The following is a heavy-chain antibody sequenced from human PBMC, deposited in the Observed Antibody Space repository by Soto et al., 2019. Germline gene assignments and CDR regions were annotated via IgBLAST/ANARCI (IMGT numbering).Heavy chain of an antibody. CDR3: ASPQDESKTFYSAYDD. V-gene: IGHV4-39*01. D-gene: IGHD2-15*01. Sequence: SETLSLTCTVSGGSISSSTYYWVLIRQPPEKGLEWIGSIYYSGSTYYNPSLKSRVTISVDTSKNQFSLKLSSVTAADTAVYYCASPQDESKTFYSAYDDWGQRLVVSV. CDR1: GGSISSSTYY. CDR2: IYYSGST. J-gene: IGHJ4*02.